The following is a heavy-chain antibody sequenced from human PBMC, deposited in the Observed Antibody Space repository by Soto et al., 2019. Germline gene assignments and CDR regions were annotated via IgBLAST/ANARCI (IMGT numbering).Heavy chain of an antibody. V-gene: IGHV3-30*18. CDR1: GFTFSDYA. D-gene: IGHD6-19*01. Sequence: VQLVESGGGVVQPGRSLRLYCAASGFTFSDYAMHWVRQAPGKGLGWVAVVSHDGRNTHYADSVKGRFTISRDSSKNTVSLEMTSLRAEDTAVYYCAKGGRQWLVTSDFNYWGQGALVTVSS. CDR2: VSHDGRNT. CDR3: AKGGRQWLVTSDFNY. J-gene: IGHJ4*02.